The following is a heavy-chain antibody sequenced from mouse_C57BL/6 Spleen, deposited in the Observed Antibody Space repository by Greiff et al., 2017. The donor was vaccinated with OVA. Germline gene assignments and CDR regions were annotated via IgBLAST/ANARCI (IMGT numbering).Heavy chain of an antibody. CDR1: GFTFSDYY. V-gene: IGHV5-16*01. CDR2: INYDGSSI. D-gene: IGHD4-1*01. CDR3: ARDAGVHPYFDH. Sequence: EVQVVESEGGLVQPGSSMKLSCTASGFTFSDYYMAWVRQVPEKGLEWVANINYDGSSIYYLDSLKSRFIISRDNAKNILYLQMSSRKSEDTATYCCARDAGVHPYFDHWGQGTTLTVSS. J-gene: IGHJ2*01.